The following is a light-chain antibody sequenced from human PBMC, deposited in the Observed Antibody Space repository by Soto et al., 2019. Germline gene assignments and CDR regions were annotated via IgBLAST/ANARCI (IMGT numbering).Light chain of an antibody. V-gene: IGKV1-5*01. CDR2: GAS. CDR1: QSIRYY. J-gene: IGKJ1*01. Sequence: DIQLTQSPPTLSASVGDRVTITCRASQSIRYYLAWYQQMPGKAPKLLIYGASSLQSGVPSRFSGSGSGTEFTLTISSLQPDDFATYFFQQHNSYSQTFGQGTKVEIK. CDR3: QQHNSYSQT.